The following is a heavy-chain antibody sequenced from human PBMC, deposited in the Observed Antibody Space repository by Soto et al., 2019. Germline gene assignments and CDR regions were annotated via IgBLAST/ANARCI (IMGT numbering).Heavy chain of an antibody. CDR3: ARGRDGVLRYFDWLLFDY. V-gene: IGHV4-31*03. CDR1: GGSISSGGYY. Sequence: SETLSLTCTVSGGSISSGGYYWSWIRQHPGKGLEGIGYIYYSGSTYYMPSLKSRVTISVDTSKNQFSLKLSSVTAADTAVYFCARGRDGVLRYFDWLLFDYWGQGTLVTFSS. CDR2: IYYSGST. D-gene: IGHD3-9*01. J-gene: IGHJ4*02.